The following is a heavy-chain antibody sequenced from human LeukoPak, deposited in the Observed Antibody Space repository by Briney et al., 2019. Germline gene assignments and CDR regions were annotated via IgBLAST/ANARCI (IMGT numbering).Heavy chain of an antibody. CDR2: IWSDESKR. CDR1: GFTFRTYA. J-gene: IGHJ4*02. CDR3: ARAAGSGNYYNPLIDY. Sequence: GGSLRLSCVASGFTFRTYAMHWARQAPGKGLEWVAVIWSDESKRYYVDSLKGRFTIARDNSENTVYLEMSSLTVEDTAVYYCARAAGSGNYYNPLIDYWGQGNLVSVSS. V-gene: IGHV3-33*01. D-gene: IGHD3-10*01.